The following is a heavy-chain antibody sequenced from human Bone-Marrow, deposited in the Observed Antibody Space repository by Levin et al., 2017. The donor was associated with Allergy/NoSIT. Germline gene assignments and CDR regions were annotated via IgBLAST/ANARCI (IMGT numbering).Heavy chain of an antibody. J-gene: IGHJ4*02. CDR1: GGAFNSYA. Sequence: ASVKVSCKASGGAFNSYAITWVRQAPGQGLECLGRITPDLDRVEYYAQRFQDRVTFSADKSTRTVYMELTSLTSEDTAFYFCARDRGAVAGDFYFDSWGQGTLVTVSS. D-gene: IGHD6-19*01. CDR3: ARDRGAVAGDFYFDS. CDR2: ITPDLDRVE. V-gene: IGHV1-69*04.